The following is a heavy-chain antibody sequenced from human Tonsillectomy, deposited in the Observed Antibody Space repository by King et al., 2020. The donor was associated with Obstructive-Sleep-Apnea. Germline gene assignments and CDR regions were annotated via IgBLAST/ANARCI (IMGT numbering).Heavy chain of an antibody. CDR2: ISGSVGST. D-gene: IGHD1-7*01. J-gene: IGHJ4*02. V-gene: IGHV3-23*04. CDR3: AFGGTGTTNYFDY. Sequence: VQLVESGGGLVQPGGSLRLSCAASGFTFSSYAMSWVRQAPGKGLEWVSAISGSVGSTYYADSVKGRFTISRDNSKNTLYLQMNSLRAEDTAVYYCAFGGTGTTNYFDYWGQGTLVTVSS. CDR1: GFTFSSYA.